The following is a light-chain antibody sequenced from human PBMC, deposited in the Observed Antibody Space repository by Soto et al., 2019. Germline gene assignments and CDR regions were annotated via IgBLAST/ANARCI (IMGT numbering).Light chain of an antibody. CDR1: QSVSSTY. J-gene: IGKJ4*01. CDR2: YTA. Sequence: EIVFTQSPGTLSLSPGERATLSCRASQSVSSTYLAWYQHKPGQAPRLLIYYTARRATGIPDRFSGSGSGTDFNLTISRLEPEDCTVYYCQQYGSSPTFGGGTKVEIK. CDR3: QQYGSSPT. V-gene: IGKV3-20*01.